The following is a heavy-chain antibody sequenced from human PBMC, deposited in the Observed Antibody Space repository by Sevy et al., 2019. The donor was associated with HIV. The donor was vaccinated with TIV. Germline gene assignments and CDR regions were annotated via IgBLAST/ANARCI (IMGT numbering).Heavy chain of an antibody. Sequence: ASVKVSCKASGGTFSSYGISWVRQAPGQGLEWMGGIIPILGTVNYAQMFQGRVTITADESTKTAYMELSSLRSEDTAGYYCAGGGGNGWYYFAYWGQETLVTVSS. V-gene: IGHV1-69*13. CDR2: IIPILGTV. J-gene: IGHJ4*02. CDR3: AGGGGNGWYYFAY. CDR1: GGTFSSYG. D-gene: IGHD6-19*01.